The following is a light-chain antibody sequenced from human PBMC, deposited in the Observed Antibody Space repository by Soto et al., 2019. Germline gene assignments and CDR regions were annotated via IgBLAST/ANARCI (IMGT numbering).Light chain of an antibody. CDR2: DVS. Sequence: EIMMTQSPATLSVSPGERATLSCRASQSVGSDLAWYQQKPGRTPSLLIYDVSTRATGIPARFSGGGSGTEFTLTISSLQSEDFAVYYCQQYNSWPLTFGGGTKVEIK. V-gene: IGKV3-15*01. CDR3: QQYNSWPLT. J-gene: IGKJ4*01. CDR1: QSVGSD.